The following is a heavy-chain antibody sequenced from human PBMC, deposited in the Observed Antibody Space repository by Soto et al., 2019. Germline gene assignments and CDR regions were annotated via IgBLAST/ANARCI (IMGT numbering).Heavy chain of an antibody. J-gene: IGHJ4*02. Sequence: QVQLVESGGGVVQPGRSLRLSCAASGFTFSSYGMHWVRKAPGKGLEWVAVISYDGSNKYYADSVKGRFTISRDNSKNTLYLQMNSLRAEDTAVYYCAKDLVAAAGFGYWGQGTLVTVSS. CDR1: GFTFSSYG. D-gene: IGHD6-13*01. CDR2: ISYDGSNK. V-gene: IGHV3-30*18. CDR3: AKDLVAAAGFGY.